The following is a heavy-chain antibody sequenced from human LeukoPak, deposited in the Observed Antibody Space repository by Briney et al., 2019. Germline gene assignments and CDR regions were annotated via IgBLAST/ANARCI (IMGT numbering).Heavy chain of an antibody. CDR2: IWYDGSNK. J-gene: IGHJ4*02. Sequence: GRSLRLSCAASGFTFSSYGMHWVRQAPGKGLEWVAVIWYDGSNKYYADSVKGRFTISRDSSKNTLYLQMNSLRAEDTAVYYCARGLRKYYYDSSGYYSRGGYFDYWGQGTLVTVSS. D-gene: IGHD3-22*01. V-gene: IGHV3-33*01. CDR3: ARGLRKYYYDSSGYYSRGGYFDY. CDR1: GFTFSSYG.